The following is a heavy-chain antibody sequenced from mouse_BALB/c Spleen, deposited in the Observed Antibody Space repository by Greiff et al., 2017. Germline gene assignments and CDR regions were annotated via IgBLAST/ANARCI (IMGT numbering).Heavy chain of an antibody. CDR2: IDPENGDT. V-gene: IGHV14-4*02. CDR3: NAGSSRA. D-gene: IGHD3-1*01. CDR1: GFNIKDYY. J-gene: IGHJ4*01. Sequence: VQLQQSGAELVRSGASVKLSCTASGFNIKDYYMHWVKQRPEQGLEWIGWIDPENGDTEYAPKFQGKATMTADTSSNTAYPQLSSLTSEDTAVYYCNAGSSRAWGQGTSLTVSS.